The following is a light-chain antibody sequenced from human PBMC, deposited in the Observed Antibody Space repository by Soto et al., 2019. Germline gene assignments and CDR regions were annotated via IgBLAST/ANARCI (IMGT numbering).Light chain of an antibody. V-gene: IGLV1-44*01. Sequence: QSVVTQPPSSSGTPGQPVTISCSGGSSNIGTSAVNWYQQLPGTAPKLLIYNNNQRPSGVPDRFSGSKSGTSASLAISGLQSDDQADYYCAAWHDSLNGYVFGTGTKVTVL. CDR2: NNN. CDR3: AAWHDSLNGYV. J-gene: IGLJ1*01. CDR1: SSNIGTSA.